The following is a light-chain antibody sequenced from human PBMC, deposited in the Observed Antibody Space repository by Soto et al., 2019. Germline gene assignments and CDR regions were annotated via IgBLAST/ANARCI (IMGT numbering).Light chain of an antibody. CDR3: AACDDSLNGWV. J-gene: IGLJ3*02. Sequence: QSVLTQPPSASGTPGQRVTISCSGSSSNIGSNTVNWYQQLPGTAPKLLIYSNNQRPSGVPDRFSGSKSGTSASLAISGLQSEDEADYYCAACDDSLNGWVFGGGTKLTV. V-gene: IGLV1-44*01. CDR1: SSNIGSNT. CDR2: SNN.